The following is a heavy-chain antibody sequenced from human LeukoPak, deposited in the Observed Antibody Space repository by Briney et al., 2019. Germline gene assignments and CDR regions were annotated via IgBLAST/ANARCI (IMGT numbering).Heavy chain of an antibody. D-gene: IGHD6-13*01. CDR2: MSPNSGNT. V-gene: IGHV1-8*01. J-gene: IGHJ5*02. Sequence: ASVKVSCKASGYTFTSYDINWVRQATGQGLEWMGWMSPNSGNTGYAQKFQGRVTMTRNTSISTAYMELSSLRSEDTAVYYCARMSIAAAGLNWFDPWGQGTLVTLSS. CDR1: GYTFTSYD. CDR3: ARMSIAAAGLNWFDP.